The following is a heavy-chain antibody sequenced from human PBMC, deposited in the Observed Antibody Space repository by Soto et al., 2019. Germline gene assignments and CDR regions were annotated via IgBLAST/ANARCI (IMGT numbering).Heavy chain of an antibody. CDR3: ARVGGAGSGSYFDS. V-gene: IGHV3-74*03. D-gene: IGHD1-26*01. CDR2: INSDGSSI. CDR1: GFTLSNHW. J-gene: IGHJ4*02. Sequence: VQLVESGGDLVQPGGSLRLSCEASGFTLSNHWMHWVRQAPGKGLVWVSRINSDGSSIMYADSVKGRFTLSRDNAKNTLYLQMSGLGAEDTAVYYCARVGGAGSGSYFDSWGQGTLVTVSS.